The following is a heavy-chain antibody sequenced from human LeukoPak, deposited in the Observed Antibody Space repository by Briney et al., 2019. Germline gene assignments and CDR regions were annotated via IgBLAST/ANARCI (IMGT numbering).Heavy chain of an antibody. CDR2: IKHDGSEK. CDR3: Y. Sequence: GGSLRLSCAASGFTFSSHWMSWVRQASGKGLEWVANIKHDGSEKYYVDSVKGRFTISRDNAKNSLYLQLNTLRGEDTAVYYDYWGQGALVTVSS. CDR1: GFTFSSHW. J-gene: IGHJ4*02. V-gene: IGHV3-7*01.